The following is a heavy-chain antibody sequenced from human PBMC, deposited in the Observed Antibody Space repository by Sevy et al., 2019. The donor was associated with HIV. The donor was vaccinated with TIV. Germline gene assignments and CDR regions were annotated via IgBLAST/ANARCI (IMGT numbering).Heavy chain of an antibody. CDR2: LCFGCGEI. D-gene: IGHD2-8*01. CDR1: GFTFSKYS. CDR3: ARKGCTKPHDY. J-gene: IGHJ4*02. V-gene: IGHV3-23*01. Sequence: GGSLRLSCAASGFTFSKYSMSWVRQPPGKGLEWVSTLCFGCGEINYADSVKGRFTISRDNSKSSVYLQMNNLRPEDTAVYYCARKGCTKPHDYWGQGTLVTVSS.